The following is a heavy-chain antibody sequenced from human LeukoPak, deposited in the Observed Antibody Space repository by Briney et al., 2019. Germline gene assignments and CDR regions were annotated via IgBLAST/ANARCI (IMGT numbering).Heavy chain of an antibody. V-gene: IGHV3-33*01. D-gene: IGHD3-22*01. CDR2: IWYDGSNK. J-gene: IGHJ6*02. CDR3: AGDWVPYYDSSGYYGMDV. Sequence: GRSLRLSCAASGFTFSSYGMHWVRQAPGKRLEWVAVIWYDGSNKYYADSVKGRFTISRDNSKNTLYLQMNSLRAEDTAVYYCAGDWVPYYDSSGYYGMDVWGQGTTVTVSS. CDR1: GFTFSSYG.